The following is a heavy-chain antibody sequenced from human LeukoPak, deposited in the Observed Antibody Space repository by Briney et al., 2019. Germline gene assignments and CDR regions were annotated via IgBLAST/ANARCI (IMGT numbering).Heavy chain of an antibody. CDR1: GFTFSSYS. CDR2: ISSSSRYI. V-gene: IGHV3-21*01. J-gene: IGHJ6*02. CDR3: ARGAVSLEWLLSPPHYYYYGMDV. D-gene: IGHD3-3*01. Sequence: PGGSLRLSCAASGFTFSSYSMNWVRQAPGKGLEWVSSISSSSRYIYYADSVKGRFTISRDNAKNSLYLQMNSLRAEDTAVYYCARGAVSLEWLLSPPHYYYYGMDVWGQGTTVTVSS.